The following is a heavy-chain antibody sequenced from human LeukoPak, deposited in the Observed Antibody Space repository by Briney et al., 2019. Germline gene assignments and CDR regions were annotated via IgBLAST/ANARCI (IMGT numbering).Heavy chain of an antibody. CDR1: GDSINDHY. D-gene: IGHD3-10*01. V-gene: IGHV4-59*11. CDR3: ARDPSSFGGRFDP. J-gene: IGHJ5*02. CDR2: IYSSVST. Sequence: SETLSLTCTVSGDSINDHYWSWIRQPPGEGLEWIGYIYSSVSTNYNPSLKSRVTISIDTSKSQFSLKLTSVTAADTAVYYCARDPSSFGGRFDPWGQGTLVAVSS.